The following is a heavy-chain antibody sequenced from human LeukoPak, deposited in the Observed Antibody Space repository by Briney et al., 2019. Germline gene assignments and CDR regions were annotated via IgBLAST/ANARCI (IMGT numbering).Heavy chain of an antibody. D-gene: IGHD6-13*01. CDR3: ASLRKTGYSSSWSTQYYYYYYMDV. V-gene: IGHV4-39*01. Sequence: SQTLSLTCTLSGASISSISYYWGWLRQPPGKGLEWTGRTYYSRSTYNNPSLKSRVTISVDTSKNQFSLKLSSVTAADTAVYYCASLRKTGYSSSWSTQYYYYYYMDVWGKGTTVTISS. CDR2: TYYSRST. J-gene: IGHJ6*03. CDR1: GASISSISYY.